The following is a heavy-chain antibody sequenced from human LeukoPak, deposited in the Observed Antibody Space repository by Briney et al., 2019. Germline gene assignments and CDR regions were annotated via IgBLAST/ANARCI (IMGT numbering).Heavy chain of an antibody. V-gene: IGHV3-7*01. D-gene: IGHD2-21*01. CDR1: GFKFSDFS. Sequence: GGSLRLSCAASGFKFSDFSVSWVRQAPGKGLEWVAIINQDGSESYYVDSVRGRFTISRDNVDNSLFLQMDSLRVDDTARYYCATIQYWGQGTQVTVSS. J-gene: IGHJ4*02. CDR3: ATIQY. CDR2: INQDGSES.